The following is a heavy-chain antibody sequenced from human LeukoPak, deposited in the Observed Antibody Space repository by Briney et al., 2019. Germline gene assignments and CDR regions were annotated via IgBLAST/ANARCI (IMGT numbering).Heavy chain of an antibody. V-gene: IGHV3-23*01. CDR1: GLTVSSNY. CDR3: ARHAADSSGYRFEY. D-gene: IGHD3-22*01. CDR2: ISGSGYST. Sequence: GGSLRLSCAASGLTVSSNYMSWVRQAPGKGLEWVSTISGSGYSTQYADSVKGRFTVSRDQPKNTLNLEMNSLRAEDTAVYYCARHAADSSGYRFEYWGQGTLVTVSS. J-gene: IGHJ4*02.